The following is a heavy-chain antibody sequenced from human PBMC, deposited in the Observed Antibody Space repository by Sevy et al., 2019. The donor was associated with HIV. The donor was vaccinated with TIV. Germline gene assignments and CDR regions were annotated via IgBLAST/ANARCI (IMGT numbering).Heavy chain of an antibody. CDR1: GFTFCSYG. J-gene: IGHJ6*02. Sequence: GGSLRLSCAASGFTFCSYGMHWVRQAPGKGLEWVAVISYDGSNKYYADSVKGRFTISRDNSKNTLYLQMNSLRAEDTAVYYCAKDRRGVGYYYYGMDVWGQGTTATVSS. D-gene: IGHD1-26*01. CDR2: ISYDGSNK. V-gene: IGHV3-30*18. CDR3: AKDRRGVGYYYYGMDV.